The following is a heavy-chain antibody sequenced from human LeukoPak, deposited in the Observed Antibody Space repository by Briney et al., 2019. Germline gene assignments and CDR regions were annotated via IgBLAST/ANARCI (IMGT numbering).Heavy chain of an antibody. CDR3: ARYGGNAHDY. V-gene: IGHV4-31*03. Sequence: PSQTLSLACTVSGGSISSGDYYWSWIRQHPGKGLEWIGHIYYSGTTYYNPSLKSRVSISVDTSKNQFSLRLSSVTAADTAVYYCARYGGNAHDYWGQGTLVTVSS. CDR1: GGSISSGDYY. D-gene: IGHD4/OR15-4a*01. J-gene: IGHJ4*02. CDR2: IYYSGTT.